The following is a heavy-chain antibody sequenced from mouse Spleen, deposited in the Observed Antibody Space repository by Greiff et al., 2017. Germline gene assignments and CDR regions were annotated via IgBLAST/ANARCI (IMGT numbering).Heavy chain of an antibody. CDR3: TTLGYFDV. V-gene: IGHV14-4*01. CDR1: GFNIKDDY. CDR2: IDPENGDT. J-gene: IGHJ1*03. Sequence: VQLQQSGAELVRPGASVKLSCTASGFNIKDDYMHWVKQRPEQGLEWIGWIDPENGDTEYASKFQGKATITADTSSNTAYLQLSSLTSEDTAVYYCTTLGYFDVWGTGTTVTVSS.